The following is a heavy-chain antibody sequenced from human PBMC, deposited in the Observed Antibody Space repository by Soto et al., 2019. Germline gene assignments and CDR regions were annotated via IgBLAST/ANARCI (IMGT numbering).Heavy chain of an antibody. D-gene: IGHD1-26*01. J-gene: IGHJ6*02. V-gene: IGHV1-2*04. CDR1: GYTFTGYY. CDR3: ARVARELLTGYYYYGMDV. Sequence: ASVKVSCKASGYTFTGYYMHWVRQAPGQGLEWMGWINPNSGGTNYAQKFQGWVTMTRDTSISTAYMELSRLRSDDTAVYYCARVARELLTGYYYYGMDVWGQGTTVTVSS. CDR2: INPNSGGT.